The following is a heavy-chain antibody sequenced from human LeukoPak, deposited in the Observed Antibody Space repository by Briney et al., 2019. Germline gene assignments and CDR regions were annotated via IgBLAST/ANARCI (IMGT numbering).Heavy chain of an antibody. V-gene: IGHV4-59*01. J-gene: IGHJ6*03. Sequence: SETLSLTCTVSGGSISSYYWSWIRQPPGKGLEWIGYIYYSGSTNYNPSLKSRVTISVDTSKNQFSLKLSSVTAADTAVYYCARGPKNYYYYYYMDVWGKGTTVTISS. CDR1: GGSISSYY. CDR3: ARGPKNYYYYYYMDV. CDR2: IYYSGST.